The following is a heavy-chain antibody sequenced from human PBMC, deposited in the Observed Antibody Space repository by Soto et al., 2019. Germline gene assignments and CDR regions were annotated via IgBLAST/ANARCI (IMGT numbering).Heavy chain of an antibody. CDR2: ISGSGGST. CDR1: GFTFSSYA. Sequence: GGSLRLSCADSGFTFSSYAMTWVRQAPGKGLEWVSAISGSGGSTYYADSVTGRFTISRDNSKNTLYLQMNSLRAEDTAVYYCVKDRYRGYAGYYYMDVWGTGTTVTVSS. J-gene: IGHJ6*03. D-gene: IGHD5-12*01. CDR3: VKDRYRGYAGYYYMDV. V-gene: IGHV3-23*01.